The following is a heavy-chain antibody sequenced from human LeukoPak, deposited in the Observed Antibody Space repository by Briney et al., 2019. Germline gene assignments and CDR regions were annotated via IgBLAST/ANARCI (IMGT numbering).Heavy chain of an antibody. J-gene: IGHJ4*02. V-gene: IGHV4-39*07. CDR1: GGSISSSSYY. CDR2: IFYSGST. D-gene: IGHD3-22*01. Sequence: SETLSLTCTVSGGSISSSSYYWGWIRQPPGKGLEWIGSIFYSGSTYYNPSLQSRVTISVDTSKNQFSLKLSSVTAADTAVYYCARARYDSSGYYWIFDYWGQGTLVTVSS. CDR3: ARARYDSSGYYWIFDY.